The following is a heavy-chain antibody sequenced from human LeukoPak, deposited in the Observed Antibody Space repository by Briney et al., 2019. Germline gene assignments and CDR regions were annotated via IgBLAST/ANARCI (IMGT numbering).Heavy chain of an antibody. Sequence: SGPTLVNPTQTLTLTCTFSGLSLNNSGVGLAWIRQPPGKALEWLALIFWDDDKRYSPSLKNRLTITKDTSKNQVVLTMSNMDPVDTATYYCAHRRGWTNVFDIWGQGTEVTASS. CDR3: AHRRGWTNVFDI. D-gene: IGHD6-19*01. CDR1: GLSLNNSGVG. CDR2: IFWDDDK. J-gene: IGHJ3*02. V-gene: IGHV2-5*02.